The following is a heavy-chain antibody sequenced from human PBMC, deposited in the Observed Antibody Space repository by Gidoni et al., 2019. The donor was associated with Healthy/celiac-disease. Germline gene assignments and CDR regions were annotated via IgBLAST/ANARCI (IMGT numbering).Heavy chain of an antibody. CDR2: ISISGSTI. CDR1: GCNFSDYY. Sequence: QVQLVESGGGVVKPGGALRLCCAASGCNFSDYYMSWIRQAPGKGLEWVSYISISGSTIYYADSVKGRFTISRDNAKNSLYLQMNSLRAEDTAVYYCARIAVAGYYYFDYWGQGTLVTVSS. D-gene: IGHD6-19*01. J-gene: IGHJ4*02. V-gene: IGHV3-11*01. CDR3: ARIAVAGYYYFDY.